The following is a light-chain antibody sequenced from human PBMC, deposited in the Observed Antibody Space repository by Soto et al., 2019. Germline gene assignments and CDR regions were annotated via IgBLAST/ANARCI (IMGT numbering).Light chain of an antibody. J-gene: IGKJ5*01. V-gene: IGKV3-20*01. CDR3: QQYNNWPLT. CDR1: QSVSSSY. CDR2: GAS. Sequence: DIVLTQSPGPLSLSPGERAALSCRSSQSVSSSYLAWYQQKPGQAPRLLIYGASNRATGIPDRFSGSGSGTDFTLTISRLEPEDFAVYWCQQYNNWPLTLGPGTRLEIK.